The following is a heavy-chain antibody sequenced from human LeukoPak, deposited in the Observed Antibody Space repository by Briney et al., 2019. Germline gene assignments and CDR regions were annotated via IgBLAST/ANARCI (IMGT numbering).Heavy chain of an antibody. CDR1: GGSISSYY. CDR2: IYYSGST. V-gene: IGHV4-59*01. CDR3: ARDRGYSSGWYWFDP. D-gene: IGHD6-19*01. J-gene: IGHJ5*02. Sequence: PSETLSLTCTVSGGSISSYYWSWIRQPPGKGLEWIGYIYYSGSTNYNPSLKSRATISVDTSKNQFSLKLSSVTAADTAVYYCARDRGYSSGWYWFDPWGQGTLVTVSS.